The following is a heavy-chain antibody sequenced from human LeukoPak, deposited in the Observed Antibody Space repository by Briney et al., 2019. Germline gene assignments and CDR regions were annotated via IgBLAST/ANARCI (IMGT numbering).Heavy chain of an antibody. V-gene: IGHV4-34*01. J-gene: IGHJ4*02. Sequence: SETLSLTCAVYGGSFSGYYWSWIRQPPGKGLEWIGEINHSGSTNYNPSLKSRVTISVDTSKNQFSLKLSSVTAADTAVYYCAGGDTAMVAFDYWGQGTLVTVSS. CDR3: AGGDTAMVAFDY. CDR2: INHSGST. D-gene: IGHD5-18*01. CDR1: GGSFSGYY.